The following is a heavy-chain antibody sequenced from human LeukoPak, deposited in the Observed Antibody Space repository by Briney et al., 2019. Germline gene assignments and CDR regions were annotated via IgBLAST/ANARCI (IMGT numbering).Heavy chain of an antibody. J-gene: IGHJ4*02. D-gene: IGHD4-23*01. V-gene: IGHV4-38-2*02. CDR2: IYHSGST. CDR3: AREEGLTTVAIDY. CDR1: GYSISSGYY. Sequence: ETLSLTCTVSGYSISSGYYWGWIRQPPGKGLEWIGSIYHSGSTYYNPSLKSRVTISVDTSKNQFSLKLSSMTAADTAVYYCAREEGLTTVAIDYWGQGTLVTVSS.